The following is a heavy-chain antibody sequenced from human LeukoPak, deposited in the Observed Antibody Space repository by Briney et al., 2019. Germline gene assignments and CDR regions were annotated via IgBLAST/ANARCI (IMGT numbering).Heavy chain of an antibody. CDR2: ISSNGGST. J-gene: IGHJ4*02. V-gene: IGHV3-64D*06. Sequence: GGSLRLSCSASGFTFSSYAMHWVRQAPGKGLEYVSAISSNGGSTYYADSVKGRFTISRDNSKNMLYLQMSSLRAEDTAVYYCVKDASGSSLIDTYYWGQGTLVTVSS. CDR3: VKDASGSSLIDTYY. D-gene: IGHD1-26*01. CDR1: GFTFSSYA.